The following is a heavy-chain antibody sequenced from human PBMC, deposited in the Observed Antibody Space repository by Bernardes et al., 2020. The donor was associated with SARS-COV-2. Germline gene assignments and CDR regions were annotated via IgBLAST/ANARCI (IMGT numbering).Heavy chain of an antibody. J-gene: IGHJ4*02. V-gene: IGHV3-23*01. Sequence: GGSLRLSCAASGLTFSSCGMAWVRQAPGKGLEWVSTINNNGRNTHYADSVEGRFTISRDNSRSTLYLQMTDLSPADTAVYYCSQDFGDIPMFGYWGRGTLVTVSS. CDR2: INNNGRNT. D-gene: IGHD2-2*01. CDR1: GLTFSSCG. CDR3: SQDFGDIPMFGY.